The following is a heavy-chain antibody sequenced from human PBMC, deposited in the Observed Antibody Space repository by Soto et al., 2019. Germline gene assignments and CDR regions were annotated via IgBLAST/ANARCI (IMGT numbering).Heavy chain of an antibody. V-gene: IGHV4-31*03. Sequence: SLTCTVSGGSIRSGGYYWSWIRQHPGKGLEWIGYIYYSGSTYYNPSLKSRVTISVDTSKNQFSLKLSSVTAADTAVYYCAREQVDYYYGMDVWGQGTTVTVSS. J-gene: IGHJ6*02. CDR3: AREQVDYYYGMDV. D-gene: IGHD2-15*01. CDR1: GGSIRSGGYY. CDR2: IYYSGST.